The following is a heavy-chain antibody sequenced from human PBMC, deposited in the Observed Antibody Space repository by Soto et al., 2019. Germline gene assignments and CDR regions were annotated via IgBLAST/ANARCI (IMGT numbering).Heavy chain of an antibody. Sequence: SCKASGYTFTSYGISWVRQAPGQGLEWMGWISAYNGNTNYAQKLQGRVTMTTDTSTSTAYMELRGLRSDDTAVYYCARDRSGSSTNDAFDIWGQGTMVTVSS. J-gene: IGHJ3*02. CDR3: ARDRSGSSTNDAFDI. CDR2: ISAYNGNT. D-gene: IGHD1-26*01. CDR1: GYTFTSYG. V-gene: IGHV1-18*04.